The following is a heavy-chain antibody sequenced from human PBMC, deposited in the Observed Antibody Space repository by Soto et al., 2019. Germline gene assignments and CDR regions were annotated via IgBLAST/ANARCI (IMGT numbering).Heavy chain of an antibody. CDR1: GDSVSSNSAA. CDR2: TYYRSKWYN. CDR3: ARGRYDFWSGYYPDYYYGMDV. D-gene: IGHD3-3*01. Sequence: SETLSLTCAISGDSVSSNSAAWNWIRQSPSRGLEWLGRTYYRSKWYNDYAVSVKSRITINPDTSKNQFSLQLNSVTPEDTAVYYCARGRYDFWSGYYPDYYYGMDVWGQGTMGTVS. J-gene: IGHJ6*02. V-gene: IGHV6-1*01.